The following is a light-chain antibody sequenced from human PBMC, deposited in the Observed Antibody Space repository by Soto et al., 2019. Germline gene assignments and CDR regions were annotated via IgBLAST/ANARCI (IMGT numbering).Light chain of an antibody. CDR3: QQYNSYSRT. CDR1: QSISSW. V-gene: IGKV1-5*01. J-gene: IGKJ1*01. CDR2: DAS. Sequence: DSQMPQSPAPRTASVGDRVTITCRASQSISSWLAWYQQKPGKAPKLLIYDASSLESGVPSRFSGSGSGTEFTLTISSLQPDDFATYYCQQYNSYSRTFGQGTKVDIK.